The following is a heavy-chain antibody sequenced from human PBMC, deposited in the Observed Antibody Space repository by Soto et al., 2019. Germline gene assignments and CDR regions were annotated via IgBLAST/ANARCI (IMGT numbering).Heavy chain of an antibody. Sequence: SETLSLTCAVSGGSISSSNWWSWVRQPPGKGLEWIGEVYHSGSTNYNPSLKSRVTLSVDKSKNQFSLKLSSVTAADTAVYYCARGGYDYVWGSYRSFDYWGQGTLVTVSS. CDR2: VYHSGST. CDR3: ARGGYDYVWGSYRSFDY. CDR1: GGSISSSNW. D-gene: IGHD3-16*02. V-gene: IGHV4-4*02. J-gene: IGHJ4*02.